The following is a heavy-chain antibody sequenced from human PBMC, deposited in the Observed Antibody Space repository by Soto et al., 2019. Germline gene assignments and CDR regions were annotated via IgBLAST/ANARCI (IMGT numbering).Heavy chain of an antibody. D-gene: IGHD5-12*01. CDR1: GGSISSYY. J-gene: IGHJ4*02. CDR2: IYYSGST. Sequence: SETLSLTCTVSGGSISSYYWSWIRQPPGKGLEWIGYIYYSGSTNYNPALKSRVTRSVGTTKNQFFLKLSSVPAADTAVDYCARVGRDGYNFDYWGQGTLVTVSS. CDR3: ARVGRDGYNFDY. V-gene: IGHV4-59*01.